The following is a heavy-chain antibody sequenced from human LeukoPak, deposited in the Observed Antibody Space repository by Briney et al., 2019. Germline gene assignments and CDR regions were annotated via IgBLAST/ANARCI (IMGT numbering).Heavy chain of an antibody. Sequence: PSQTLSLTCAVSGGSISSGGYSWSWIRQPPGKGLEWIGYIHHSGSTYYNPSLKSRVTISVDTSKNQFSLKLSSVTAADTAVYYCARHFGSGTYPFDYWGQGTLVTVSS. V-gene: IGHV4-30-2*01. CDR3: ARHFGSGTYPFDY. D-gene: IGHD3-10*01. CDR1: GGSISSGGYS. J-gene: IGHJ4*02. CDR2: IHHSGST.